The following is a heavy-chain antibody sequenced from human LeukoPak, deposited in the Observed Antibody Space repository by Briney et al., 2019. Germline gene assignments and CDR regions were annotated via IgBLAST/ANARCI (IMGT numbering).Heavy chain of an antibody. CDR3: ARAAIYDQNWFDP. CDR1: GGSISSYY. V-gene: IGHV4-59*08. CDR2: ISYSGST. D-gene: IGHD2/OR15-2a*01. Sequence: SETLSLTCTVSGGSISSYYWSWIRQPPGKGLEWIGYISYSGSTNYNPSLKSRVTISVDTSKNQFSLKLSSMTAADTAVYYCARAAIYDQNWFDPWGQGTLVTVSS. J-gene: IGHJ5*02.